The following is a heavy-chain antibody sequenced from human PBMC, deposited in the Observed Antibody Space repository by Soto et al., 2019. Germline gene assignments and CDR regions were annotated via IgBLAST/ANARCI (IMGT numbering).Heavy chain of an antibody. V-gene: IGHV4-30-2*01. CDR3: VRVVGDYPPNWFDP. D-gene: IGHD4-17*01. CDR1: GGSISSGGYS. Sequence: SETLSLTCAVSGGSISSGGYSWSWIRQPPGKGLEWIGYIYHSGSTYYNPSLKSRVTISVDRSKNQFSLKLSSVTAADTAVYYCVRVVGDYPPNWFDPWGQGTLVTVSS. J-gene: IGHJ5*02. CDR2: IYHSGST.